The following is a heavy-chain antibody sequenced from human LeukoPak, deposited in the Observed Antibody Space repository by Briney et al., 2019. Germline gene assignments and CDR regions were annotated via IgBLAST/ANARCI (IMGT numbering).Heavy chain of an antibody. CDR3: ARIPGIWYFDL. J-gene: IGHJ2*01. V-gene: IGHV4-4*02. CDR1: GFTVSSNY. CDR2: IHHSGST. D-gene: IGHD3-10*01. Sequence: PGGSLRLSCAASGFTVSSNYMTWVRQAPGKGLEWIGEIHHSGSTHYNPSLKSRVTISVDKSKNQFSLKLSSVTAADTAVYYCARIPGIWYFDLWGRGTLVTVSS.